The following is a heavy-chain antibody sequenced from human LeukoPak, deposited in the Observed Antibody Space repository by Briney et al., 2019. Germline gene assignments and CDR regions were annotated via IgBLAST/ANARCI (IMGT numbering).Heavy chain of an antibody. CDR3: ATGQGHGMDV. D-gene: IGHD1-14*01. J-gene: IGHJ6*02. V-gene: IGHV3-74*01. Sequence: GGSLRLSCAASGFTFSSYWMDWVRPPPGKGLVWVSRIHSDGSSTSYADSVKGRFTISRDNAKNTVYLQMNRLRAEDTAVYYCATGQGHGMDVWGQGTTVTVSS. CDR1: GFTFSSYW. CDR2: IHSDGSST.